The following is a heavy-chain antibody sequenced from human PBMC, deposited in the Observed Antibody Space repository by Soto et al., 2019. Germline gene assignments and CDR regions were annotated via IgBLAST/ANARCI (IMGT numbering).Heavy chain of an antibody. D-gene: IGHD3-22*01. V-gene: IGHV3-48*03. CDR2: ISSSGNVI. Sequence: EGQLVESGGHLVEAGGSLRLSCTGSGFSFDSYEMNWVRQAPGKGLEWVAYISSSGNVIFYADSVKGRFTISRDNSKNSLFLQMNSLRAGDTAVYYCARGNSHCIDRSCSGFDPWGQGTLVTVSS. CDR1: GFSFDSYE. CDR3: ARGNSHCIDRSCSGFDP. J-gene: IGHJ5*02.